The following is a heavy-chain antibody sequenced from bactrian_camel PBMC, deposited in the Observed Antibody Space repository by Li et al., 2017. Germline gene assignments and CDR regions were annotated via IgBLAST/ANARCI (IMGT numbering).Heavy chain of an antibody. V-gene: IGHV3S53*01. J-gene: IGHJ4*01. Sequence: QVQLVESGGGSVQAGGSLKLSCAASQSLASYTCMAWFRQAPGQEREGVGAIGRSTTYADSVKGRFTLSQDNAKNTLTLQMNSLQPEDTAMYYCAGDVRSCYLRRDWKFWGQGTQVTVS. CDR3: AGDVRSCYLRRDWKF. D-gene: IGHD1*01. CDR1: QSLASYTC. CDR2: IGRST.